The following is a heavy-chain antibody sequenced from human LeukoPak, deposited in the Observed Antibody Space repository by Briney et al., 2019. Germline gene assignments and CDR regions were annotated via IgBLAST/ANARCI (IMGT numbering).Heavy chain of an antibody. CDR2: ISSSSSYI. CDR1: GFTFSSYS. J-gene: IGHJ4*02. V-gene: IGHV3-21*01. D-gene: IGHD2-15*01. CDR3: ARDRQYCSGGSCYPLFDY. Sequence: GGSLRLSCAASGFTFSSYSMNWVRQAPGKGLEWVSSISSSSSYIYYADSVKGRSTISRDNAKNSLYLQMNSLRAEDTAVYYCARDRQYCSGGSCYPLFDYWGQGTLVTVSS.